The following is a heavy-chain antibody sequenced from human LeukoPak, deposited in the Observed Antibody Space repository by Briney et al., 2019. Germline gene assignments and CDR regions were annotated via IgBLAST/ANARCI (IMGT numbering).Heavy chain of an antibody. J-gene: IGHJ6*02. CDR3: ARCSTSFCFYGMDV. V-gene: IGHV3-74*03. Sequence: GGSLRLSCAASGFSFSNYWMHWGRQAPGEGLGWVSRISSDGNNTTYADSVKGRFTISRDNAKNTLYLQMNSLRAEDSAIYYCARCSTSFCFYGMDVWGQGTAVIVSS. CDR2: ISSDGNNT. CDR1: GFSFSNYW. D-gene: IGHD6-13*01.